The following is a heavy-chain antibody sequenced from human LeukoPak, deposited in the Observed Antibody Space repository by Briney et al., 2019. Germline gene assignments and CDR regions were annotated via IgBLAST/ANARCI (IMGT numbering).Heavy chain of an antibody. V-gene: IGHV4-59*01. J-gene: IGHJ3*02. Sequence: SETLSLTCTVSGGSISSYYWSWIRQPPGKGLEWIGYIYYSGSTNYNPSLKSRVTISVDTSKNQFSLKLSSVTAADTDVYYCARPSSGYYNDAFDIWGQGTMVTVSS. CDR1: GGSISSYY. D-gene: IGHD3-22*01. CDR2: IYYSGST. CDR3: ARPSSGYYNDAFDI.